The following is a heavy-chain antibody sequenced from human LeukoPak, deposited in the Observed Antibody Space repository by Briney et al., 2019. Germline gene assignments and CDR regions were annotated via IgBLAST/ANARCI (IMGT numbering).Heavy chain of an antibody. Sequence: GGSLRLSCAASGFTFSNAWMSWVRQAPGKGLEWVSAISGSGGSTYYADSVKGRFTISRDNSKNTLYLQMNSLRAEDTAVYYCAKTFYDSRVFDYWGQGTLVTVSS. J-gene: IGHJ4*02. CDR1: GFTFSNAW. CDR2: ISGSGGST. CDR3: AKTFYDSRVFDY. D-gene: IGHD3-22*01. V-gene: IGHV3-23*01.